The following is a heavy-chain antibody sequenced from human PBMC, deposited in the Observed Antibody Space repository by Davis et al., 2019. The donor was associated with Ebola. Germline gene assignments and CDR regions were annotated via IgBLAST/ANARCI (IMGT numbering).Heavy chain of an antibody. CDR2: TSYDGTNK. D-gene: IGHD3-10*01. J-gene: IGHJ4*02. CDR1: GFTFSSYG. Sequence: GESLKISCAASGFTFSSYGMHWVRQAPGKGLEWVAVTSYDGTNKYYADSVKGRFTISRDNSKNTLYLQMKRLRTEDTATYYCAKGSGKNYGRDADYWGQGTLVTVSS. V-gene: IGHV3-30*18. CDR3: AKGSGKNYGRDADY.